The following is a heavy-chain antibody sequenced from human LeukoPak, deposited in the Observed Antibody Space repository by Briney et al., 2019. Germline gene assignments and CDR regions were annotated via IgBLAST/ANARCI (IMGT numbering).Heavy chain of an antibody. V-gene: IGHV3-74*01. CDR2: ISTDGSST. J-gene: IGHJ3*02. D-gene: IGHD6-6*01. CDR1: GFTFSSYW. CDR3: VREYSSSFGRAFDI. Sequence: PGGSLRLSCAASGFTFSSYWMHWVRQAPGKGLVWVSRISTDGSSTNSADSVKGRLTISRDNAKNTLYLQMNSLRAEDTAVYYCVREYSSSFGRAFDIWGQGTMVTVSP.